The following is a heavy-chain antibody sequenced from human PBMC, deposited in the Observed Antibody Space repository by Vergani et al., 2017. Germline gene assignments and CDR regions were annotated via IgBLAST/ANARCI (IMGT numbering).Heavy chain of an antibody. Sequence: EVQLLQSEGAVVQPGGSLRLSCVASGFTFSSHAMSWVRQGHGQGLEWVSSIKNTGGSTHYADSVKGRFTISRDNSKNTLYLQMNSLRVEDTAVYYCGRESDNYNWGQGTLVTVSS. J-gene: IGHJ4*02. D-gene: IGHD5-24*01. CDR2: IKNTGGST. CDR3: GRESDNYN. V-gene: IGHV3-23*01. CDR1: GFTFSSHA.